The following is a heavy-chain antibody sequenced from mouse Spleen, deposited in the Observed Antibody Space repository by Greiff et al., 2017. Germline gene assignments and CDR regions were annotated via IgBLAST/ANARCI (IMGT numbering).Heavy chain of an antibody. CDR2: ISGGGSYT. CDR1: GFTFSSYG. J-gene: IGHJ2*01. CDR3: ASSYYYNFDY. D-gene: IGHD1-1*01. Sequence: EVQRVESGGGLVKPGGSLKLSCAASGFTFSSYGMSWVRQTPEKRLEWVATISGGGSYTYYPDSVKGRFTISRDNAKNNLYLQMSSLRSEDTALYYCASSYYYNFDYWGQGTTLTVSS. V-gene: IGHV5-9-2*01.